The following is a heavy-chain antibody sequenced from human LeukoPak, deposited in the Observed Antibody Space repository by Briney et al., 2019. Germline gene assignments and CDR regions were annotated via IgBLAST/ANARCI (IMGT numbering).Heavy chain of an antibody. CDR2: ISYDGSNK. Sequence: GGSLRLSCAASGFTFSSYGMHWVRQAPGKGLEWVAVISYDGSNKYYADSVKGRFTISRDYSKNTLYLQMNSLRAEDTAVYYCARDASTYGMDVWGQGTTVTVSS. CDR3: ARDASTYGMDV. CDR1: GFTFSSYG. V-gene: IGHV3-30*19. J-gene: IGHJ6*02.